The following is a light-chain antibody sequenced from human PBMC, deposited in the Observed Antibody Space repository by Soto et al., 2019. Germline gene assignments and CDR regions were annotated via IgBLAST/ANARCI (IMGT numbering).Light chain of an antibody. CDR1: QSVSNSY. J-gene: IGKJ2*01. CDR3: QQYGNSPYT. Sequence: EIVLTQSPGTLSLSPGERATLSCRASQSVSNSYLAWYQQKPGQAPRLLISVTSSRATGIPDRFSGSGSGADFSLTISRLEPEDFAVYYCQQYGNSPYTFGQGTKLELK. CDR2: VTS. V-gene: IGKV3-20*01.